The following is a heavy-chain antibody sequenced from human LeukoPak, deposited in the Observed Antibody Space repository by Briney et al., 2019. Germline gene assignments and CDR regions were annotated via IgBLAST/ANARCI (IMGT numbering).Heavy chain of an antibody. CDR2: IYYSGYT. V-gene: IGHV4-59*01. J-gene: IGHJ6*03. CDR1: GGSISSYY. CDR3: ARTTTVRGTYYMDV. D-gene: IGHD3-10*01. Sequence: SETLSLTCTVSGGSISSYYWSWIRQPPGRGLEWIGYIYYSGYTNYNPSLKSRVTISVDTSKNQFSLKLSSVTAADTAVYYCARTTTVRGTYYMDVWGKGTMVTISS.